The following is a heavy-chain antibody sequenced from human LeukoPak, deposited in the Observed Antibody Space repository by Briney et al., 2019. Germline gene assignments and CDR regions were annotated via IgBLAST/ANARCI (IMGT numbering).Heavy chain of an antibody. CDR3: ARVGAQTGDYYYGMDV. Sequence: PGGSLRLSCAASGFTFSSYAMHWVRQAPGKGLEWVAVISYDGSNKYYADSVKGRFTISRDNSKNTLYLQMNSLRAEDTAVYYCARVGAQTGDYYYGMDVWGQGTTVTVSS. V-gene: IGHV3-30-3*01. CDR1: GFTFSSYA. J-gene: IGHJ6*02. CDR2: ISYDGSNK. D-gene: IGHD7-27*01.